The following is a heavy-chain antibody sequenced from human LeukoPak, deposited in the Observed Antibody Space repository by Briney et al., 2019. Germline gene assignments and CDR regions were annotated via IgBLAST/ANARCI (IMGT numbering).Heavy chain of an antibody. CDR1: GGSVSSGSYY. Sequence: SETLSLTCTVSGGSVSSGSYYWSWIRQPPGKGLEWTGYIYYSGSTNYNPSLKSRVTISVDTSKNQFSLKLSSVAAADTAVYYCARAVGYRSSTSCYVADYYYGMDVWGKGTTVTVSS. CDR2: IYYSGST. CDR3: ARAVGYRSSTSCYVADYYYGMDV. V-gene: IGHV4-61*01. J-gene: IGHJ6*04. D-gene: IGHD2-2*01.